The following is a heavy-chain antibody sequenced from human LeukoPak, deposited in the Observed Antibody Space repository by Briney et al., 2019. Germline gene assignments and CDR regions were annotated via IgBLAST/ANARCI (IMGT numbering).Heavy chain of an antibody. D-gene: IGHD2-2*01. V-gene: IGHV1-2*02. CDR3: ARVGGSTRHYYMDV. Sequence: ASVKVSCKASGHTFTGYYMHWVRQAPGQGLEWMGWINPNSGGTNYAQKFQGRVTMTRDTSISTAYMELSRLRSDDTAVYYCARVGGSTRHYYMDVWGKGTTVTVSS. CDR2: INPNSGGT. J-gene: IGHJ6*03. CDR1: GHTFTGYY.